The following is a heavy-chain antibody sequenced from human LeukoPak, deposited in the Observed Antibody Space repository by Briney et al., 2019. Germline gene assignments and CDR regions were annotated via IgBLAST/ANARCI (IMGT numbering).Heavy chain of an antibody. Sequence: APVKVSCKASGYTFTSYYMHWVRQAPGQGLEWMGIINPSGGSTSYAQKFQGRVTMTRDTSTSTVYMELSSLRSEDTAVYYCAREVAAAGTDYWGQGTLVTVSS. D-gene: IGHD6-13*01. V-gene: IGHV1-46*01. J-gene: IGHJ4*02. CDR1: GYTFTSYY. CDR3: AREVAAAGTDY. CDR2: INPSGGST.